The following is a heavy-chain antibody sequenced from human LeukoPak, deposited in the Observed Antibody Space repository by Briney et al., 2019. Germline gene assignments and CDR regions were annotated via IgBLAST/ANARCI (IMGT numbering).Heavy chain of an antibody. CDR2: ISSSSSYI. D-gene: IGHD2-15*01. Sequence: GGSLRLSCAASGFTFSSYSMNWVRQATGKGLEWVSSISSSSSYIYYADSVKGRFTISRDNAKNSLYLQMNSLRAEDTAVYYCARGATENFDYWGQGTLITVSS. V-gene: IGHV3-21*01. CDR1: GFTFSSYS. J-gene: IGHJ4*02. CDR3: ARGATENFDY.